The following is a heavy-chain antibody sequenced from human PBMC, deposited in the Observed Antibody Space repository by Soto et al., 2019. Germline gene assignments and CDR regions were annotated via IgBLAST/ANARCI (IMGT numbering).Heavy chain of an antibody. CDR3: ARIPAVTQNDHYYYYYGMDV. D-gene: IGHD5-18*01. CDR1: GFSLSTSGMC. Sequence: GPTLVNATQTLTLTCTFSGFSLSTSGMCVSWIRQPPGKALEWLAPIDWDDDKYYSTSLKTRLTISKDTSKNQVVLTMTNMDPVDTATYYCARIPAVTQNDHYYYYYGMDVWRQGTTVTVSS. V-gene: IGHV2-70*01. CDR2: IDWDDDK. J-gene: IGHJ6*02.